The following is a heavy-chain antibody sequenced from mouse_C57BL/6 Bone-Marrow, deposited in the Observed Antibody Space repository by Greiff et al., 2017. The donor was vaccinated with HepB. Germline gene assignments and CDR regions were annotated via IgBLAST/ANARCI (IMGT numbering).Heavy chain of an antibody. CDR2: ISNGGGST. J-gene: IGHJ4*01. CDR1: GFTFSDYY. Sequence: EVKVEESGGGLVQPGGSLKLSCAASGFTFSDYYMYWVRQTPEKRLEWVAYISNGGGSTYYPDTVKGRFTISRDNAKNTLYLQMSRLKSEDTAMYYCARHPGAMDYWGQGTSVTVSS. V-gene: IGHV5-12*01. CDR3: ARHPGAMDY. D-gene: IGHD4-1*01.